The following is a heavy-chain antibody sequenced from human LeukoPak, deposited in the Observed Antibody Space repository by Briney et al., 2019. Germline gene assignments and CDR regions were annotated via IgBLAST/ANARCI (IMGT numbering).Heavy chain of an antibody. CDR3: ARPTETSAGYYFDY. D-gene: IGHD6-13*01. CDR1: GYSFTDYH. V-gene: IGHV1-18*04. J-gene: IGHJ4*02. Sequence: ASVKVSCKASGYSFTDYHMHWVRQAPGQGLEWIGWISPYRRDTNYAQNLQGRVTVTSDTSTSTVYMELRSLRSDDTAVYYCARPTETSAGYYFDYWGQGTLVTVSS. CDR2: ISPYRRDT.